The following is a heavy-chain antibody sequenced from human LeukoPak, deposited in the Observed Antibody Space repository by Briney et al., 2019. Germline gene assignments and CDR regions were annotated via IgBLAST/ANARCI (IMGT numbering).Heavy chain of an antibody. CDR1: GFTFRNYW. CDR3: GRSMDV. V-gene: IGHV3-7*03. CDR2: IKQDGSDR. Sequence: PGGSLRLSCAASGFTFRNYWMSWVRQAPGTGLEWVANIKQDGSDRNYVTSVRGRFTISRDNAESSLYLQMNSLRAEDTAVYFCGRSMDVWGQGTSVTVSS. J-gene: IGHJ6*02.